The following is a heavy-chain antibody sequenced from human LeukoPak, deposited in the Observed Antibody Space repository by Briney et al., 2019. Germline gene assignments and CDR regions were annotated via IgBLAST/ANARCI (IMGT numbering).Heavy chain of an antibody. D-gene: IGHD2-21*02. CDR3: AGDLGASVVTAGPDY. V-gene: IGHV3-30-3*01. J-gene: IGHJ4*02. CDR1: GFTFTTSG. CDR2: ISHGDGNNK. Sequence: GRSLTLSCAVSGFTFTTSGFHWVRQAPGKGLEWVAFISHGDGNNKFYADSVKGRFTISRDDSKNTLFLQMNSLRLEDTAMYYCAGDLGASVVTAGPDYWGQGTLVTVSS.